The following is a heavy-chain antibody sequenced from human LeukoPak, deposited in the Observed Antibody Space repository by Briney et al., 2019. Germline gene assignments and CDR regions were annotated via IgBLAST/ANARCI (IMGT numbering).Heavy chain of an antibody. D-gene: IGHD3-3*01. J-gene: IGHJ4*02. V-gene: IGHV4-39*01. Sequence: PSETLSLTCTVSGGSISNSSYYWGWIRQPPGKGLEWIGSIYYSGSTYYNPSLKSRVTISVDTSKNQFSLKLSSVTAADTAVYYCARLRFWSGYYNDYWGQGALVTVSS. CDR1: GGSISNSSYY. CDR2: IYYSGST. CDR3: ARLRFWSGYYNDY.